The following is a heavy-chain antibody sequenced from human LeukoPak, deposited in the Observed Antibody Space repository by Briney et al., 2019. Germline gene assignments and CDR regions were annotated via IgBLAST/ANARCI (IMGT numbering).Heavy chain of an antibody. J-gene: IGHJ4*02. CDR3: ASFLHYCSGGSCYQGGFDY. CDR1: GGSFSGYY. Sequence: SETLSLTCAVYGGSFSGYYWSWIRQPPGKGLEWIGEINHSGSTSYNPSLKSRVTISVDTSKNQFSLKLSSVTAADTAVYYCASFLHYCSGGSCYQGGFDYWGQGTLVTVSS. D-gene: IGHD2-15*01. V-gene: IGHV4-34*01. CDR2: INHSGST.